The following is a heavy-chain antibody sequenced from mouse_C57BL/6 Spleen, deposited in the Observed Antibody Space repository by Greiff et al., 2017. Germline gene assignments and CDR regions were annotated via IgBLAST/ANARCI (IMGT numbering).Heavy chain of an antibody. CDR2: IRSKSNNYAT. D-gene: IGHD1-1*02. CDR1: GFSFNTYA. Sequence: GGGLVQPKGSLKLSCAASGFSFNTYAMNWVRQAPGKGLEWVARIRSKSNNYATYYADSVKDSFTISRDDSESMLYLQMNNLKTEDTAMYYCVRHTGLVGYFDVWGTGTTVTVSS. J-gene: IGHJ1*03. V-gene: IGHV10-1*01. CDR3: VRHTGLVGYFDV.